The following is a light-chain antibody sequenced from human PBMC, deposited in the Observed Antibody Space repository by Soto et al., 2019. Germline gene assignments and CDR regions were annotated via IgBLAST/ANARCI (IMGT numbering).Light chain of an antibody. J-gene: IGLJ2*01. CDR3: AAWDGSLNNVL. CDR2: GDN. CDR1: ASSIGTNT. Sequence: QSVLTQPPSASGTPGQRGTLSCSGSASSIGTNTVDWYRQLQGTAPKLLIDGDNQRPSGVPDRVSGSKSGTSASLAISGLQSEDEADYYCAAWDGSLNNVLFGGGTTLTVL. V-gene: IGLV1-44*01.